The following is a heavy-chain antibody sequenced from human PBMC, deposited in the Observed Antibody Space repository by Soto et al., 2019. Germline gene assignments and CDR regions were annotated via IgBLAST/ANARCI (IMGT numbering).Heavy chain of an antibody. CDR3: ARASRAARRMGCVDY. D-gene: IGHD6-6*01. CDR2: ISYDGSNK. V-gene: IGHV3-30-3*01. CDR1: GFTFSSYA. J-gene: IGHJ4*02. Sequence: GGSLRLSCAASGFTFSSYAMHWVRQAPGKGLEWVAVISYDGSNKYYADSVKGRFTISRDNSKNTLYLQMNSLRAEDTAVYYCARASRAARRMGCVDYSGPVTKGTVST.